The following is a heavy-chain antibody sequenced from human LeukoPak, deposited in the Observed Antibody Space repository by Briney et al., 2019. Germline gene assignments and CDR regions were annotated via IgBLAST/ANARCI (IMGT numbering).Heavy chain of an antibody. CDR3: ARGLGYNFVTSWFDP. J-gene: IGHJ5*02. CDR2: IYYSGST. D-gene: IGHD5-18*01. Sequence: SETLSLTCTVSGGSISSGGYYWNWIRHHPGKGLEWIGYIYYSGSTYYNPSLRSRVLISIDTSKNHFSLHLSSVTAADTAVYYCARGLGYNFVTSWFDPWGQGTQVTVSS. V-gene: IGHV4-31*03. CDR1: GGSISSGGYY.